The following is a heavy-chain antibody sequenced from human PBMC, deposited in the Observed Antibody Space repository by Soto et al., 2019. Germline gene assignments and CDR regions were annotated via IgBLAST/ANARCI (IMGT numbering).Heavy chain of an antibody. J-gene: IGHJ4*02. D-gene: IGHD3-22*01. CDR3: ARSDDSSGYYLNFDY. V-gene: IGHV1-69*06. CDR2: IIPIFGTA. CDR1: GGTFSSYA. Sequence: ASVKVSCKASGGTFSSYAISWVRQAPGQGLEWMGGIIPIFGTANYAQKFQGRVTITADKSTSTAYMELSSLRSEDTAVYYCARSDDSSGYYLNFDYWGQGTLVTVSS.